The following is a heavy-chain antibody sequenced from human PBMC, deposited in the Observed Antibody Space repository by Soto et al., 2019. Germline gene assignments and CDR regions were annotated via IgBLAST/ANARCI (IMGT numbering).Heavy chain of an antibody. D-gene: IGHD6-19*01. CDR1: GGTFSSYA. J-gene: IGHJ6*04. CDR2: IIPIFGTA. CDR3: ARDGIAVAGARWGGMDV. Sequence: QVQLVQSGAEVKKPGSSVKVSCKASGGTFSSYAISWVRQAPGQGLEWMGGIIPIFGTANYAQKFQGRVTITADDSTSTAYMELSSLRSEDTAVYYCARDGIAVAGARWGGMDVWGKGTTVTVSS. V-gene: IGHV1-69*01.